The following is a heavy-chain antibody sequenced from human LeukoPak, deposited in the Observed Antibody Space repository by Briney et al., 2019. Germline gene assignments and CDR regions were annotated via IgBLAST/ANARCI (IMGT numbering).Heavy chain of an antibody. CDR1: GGTFSSYA. CDR2: IIPIFGTA. CDR3: ARDYYGSGSCSD. J-gene: IGHJ4*02. D-gene: IGHD3-10*01. Sequence: SVKVSCKASGGTFSSYAISWVRQAPGQGLEWMGGIIPIFGTANYAQKFQGRVTITTDESTSTAYMELSSLRSEDTAVYYCARDYYGSGSCSDWGQGTLVTVSS. V-gene: IGHV1-69*05.